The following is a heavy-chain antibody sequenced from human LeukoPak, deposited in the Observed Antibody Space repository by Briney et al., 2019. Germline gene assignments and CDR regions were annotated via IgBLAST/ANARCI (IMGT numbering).Heavy chain of an antibody. V-gene: IGHV4-59*11. Sequence: SGTLSLTCSVSGGSISSHYWSWIRQPPGKGLEWIGYIYYRGSTNYNPSLKSRVTISIDTSKNQFSLKLRSVTAADTAVYYCARNAREDVNGFDPWGQGTLVTVSP. D-gene: IGHD6-6*01. CDR1: GGSISSHY. J-gene: IGHJ5*02. CDR3: ARNAREDVNGFDP. CDR2: IYYRGST.